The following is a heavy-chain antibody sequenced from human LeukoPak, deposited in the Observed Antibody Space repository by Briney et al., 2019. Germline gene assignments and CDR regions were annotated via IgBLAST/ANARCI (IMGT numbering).Heavy chain of an antibody. D-gene: IGHD5-12*01. CDR2: IYSGGST. V-gene: IGHV3-53*01. Sequence: GGSLRLSCAASGFTVSSNYMSWVRQAPGKGLEWVSVIYSGGSTYYADSVKGRFTISRDNSKNTLYLQMNSLRAEDTAVYYCARVRKGYSGYDYDYYYYMDVWGKGTTVTVSS. J-gene: IGHJ6*03. CDR3: ARVRKGYSGYDYDYYYYMDV. CDR1: GFTVSSNY.